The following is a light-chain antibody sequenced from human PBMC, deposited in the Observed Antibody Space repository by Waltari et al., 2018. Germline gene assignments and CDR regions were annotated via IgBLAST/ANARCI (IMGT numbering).Light chain of an antibody. J-gene: IGLJ3*02. CDR1: SIGSKI. CDR2: DDT. V-gene: IGLV3-21*02. Sequence: SFVLTQPPSVSVAPGQTATITCGGKSIGSKIVHWYQQKPGQAPVVVIYDDTDRPSGIPDRFSGSNSGNTATLTISRVEAGDDADYYCQVWDGSTDHRVFGGGTKLTVL. CDR3: QVWDGSTDHRV.